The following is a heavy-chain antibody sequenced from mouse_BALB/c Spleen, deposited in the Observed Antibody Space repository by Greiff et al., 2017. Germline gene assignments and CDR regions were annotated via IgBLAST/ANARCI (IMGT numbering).Heavy chain of an antibody. CDR3: VRGGYYYAMDY. J-gene: IGHJ4*01. D-gene: IGHD2-2*01. V-gene: IGHV2-9-2*01. Sequence: QVQLQQSGPGLVAPSQSLSITCTVSGFSLTSYDISWIRQPPGKGLEWLGVIWTGGGTNYSSAFMSRLSISKDNSKSQVFLKMNSLQTDDTAIYYCVRGGYYYAMDYWGQGTSVTVSS. CDR2: IWTGGGT. CDR1: GFSLTSYD.